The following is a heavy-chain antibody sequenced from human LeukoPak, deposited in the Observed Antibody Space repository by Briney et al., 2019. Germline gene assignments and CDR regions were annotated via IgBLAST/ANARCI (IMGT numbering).Heavy chain of an antibody. V-gene: IGHV3-66*01. Sequence: GGSLRLSCAASGFTVSSNYMNCVRQAPGKGLEWVSVLYSAGNTYYADSVKARFTISGDSAKNSVFLQMNNLRVEDTAVYYCARDHRYAFDNWGQGTLVTVSS. CDR2: LYSAGNT. J-gene: IGHJ4*02. CDR1: GFTVSSNY. D-gene: IGHD5-12*01. CDR3: ARDHRYAFDN.